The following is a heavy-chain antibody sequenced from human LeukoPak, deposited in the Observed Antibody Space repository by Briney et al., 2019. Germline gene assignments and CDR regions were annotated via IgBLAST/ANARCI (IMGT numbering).Heavy chain of an antibody. V-gene: IGHV3-7*04. Sequence: PGGSLRLSCAGSGFTFSSYWMSWVRQAPGKGLEWVANINQDGSEKYYVDSVKGRFTISRDNAKNSLYLQMSSLRAEDTAVYYCARPYSSSEAFDIWGQGTMVTVSS. D-gene: IGHD6-13*01. CDR1: GFTFSSYW. CDR3: ARPYSSSEAFDI. J-gene: IGHJ3*02. CDR2: INQDGSEK.